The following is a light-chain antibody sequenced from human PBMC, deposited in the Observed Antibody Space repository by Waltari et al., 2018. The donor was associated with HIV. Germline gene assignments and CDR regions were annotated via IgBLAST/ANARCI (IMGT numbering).Light chain of an antibody. CDR1: QGIGND. CDR3: LQDGSFPLT. CDR2: AAS. V-gene: IGKV1-6*01. Sequence: AIQMTQSPSSLSASVGDRVPITCRASQGIGNDLGWYQQKSGRAPKVLIYAASTLQSGVPSRFSGSRSGTDFTLTISSLQPEDSATYYCLQDGSFPLTFGPGTKVDV. J-gene: IGKJ3*01.